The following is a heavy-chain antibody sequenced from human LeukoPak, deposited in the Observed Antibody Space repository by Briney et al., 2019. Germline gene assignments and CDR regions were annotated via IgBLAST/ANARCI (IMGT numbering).Heavy chain of an antibody. V-gene: IGHV4-59*08. CDR1: GGSISSYS. CDR3: ARRSTNWAGWLDH. J-gene: IGHJ5*02. D-gene: IGHD1-1*01. CDR2: LYYSGST. Sequence: SETLSLTCTVSGGSISSYSWSWIRQPPGKGLEWIGYLYYSGSTNYNPSLKSRVTISVGTSKTQFSLKMTSVTAADTAVYYCARRSTNWAGWLDHWGQGILVTVSS.